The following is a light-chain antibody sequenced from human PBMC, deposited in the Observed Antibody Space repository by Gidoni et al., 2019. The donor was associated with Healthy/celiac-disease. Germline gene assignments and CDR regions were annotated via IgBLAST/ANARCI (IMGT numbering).Light chain of an antibody. CDR3: LQRSNWPPLYT. CDR1: QSVSSY. Sequence: EIVLTQSPAPLSLSPGERATLSCRASQSVSSYLAWYQQKPGQAPRLLIYDASNRATGIPARFSGSGSGTDFPLTLSSLEPEDFAVYYCLQRSNWPPLYTFGQGTKLEIK. V-gene: IGKV3-11*01. CDR2: DAS. J-gene: IGKJ2*01.